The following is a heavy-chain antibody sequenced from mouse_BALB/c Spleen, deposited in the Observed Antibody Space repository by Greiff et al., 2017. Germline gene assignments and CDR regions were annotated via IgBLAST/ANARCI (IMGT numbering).Heavy chain of an antibody. V-gene: IGHV2-4-1*01. CDR2: IWSGGST. CDR1: GFSLTSYG. D-gene: IGHD4-1*01. CDR3: ARGNWNPFFDY. Sequence: VMLVESGPGLVQPSQSLSITCTVSGFSLTSYGVHWVRQSPGKGLEWLGVIWSGGSTDYNAAFISRLSISKDNSKSQVFFKMNSLRADDTAIYYCARGNWNPFFDYWGQGTTLTVSS. J-gene: IGHJ2*01.